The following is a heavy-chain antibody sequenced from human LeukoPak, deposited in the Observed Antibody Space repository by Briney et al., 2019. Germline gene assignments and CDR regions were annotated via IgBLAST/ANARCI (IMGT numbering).Heavy chain of an antibody. CDR1: GYTFTGYY. CDR2: INPNSGGT. J-gene: IGHJ4*02. CDR3: ARDRGQWLRETPGDY. V-gene: IGHV1-2*02. D-gene: IGHD6-19*01. Sequence: GESLKISCKGSGYTFTGYYMHWVRQAPGQGLEWMGWINPNSGGTNYAQKFQGRVTMTRDASISTAYMELSRLRSDDTAVYYCARDRGQWLRETPGDYWGQGTLVTVSS.